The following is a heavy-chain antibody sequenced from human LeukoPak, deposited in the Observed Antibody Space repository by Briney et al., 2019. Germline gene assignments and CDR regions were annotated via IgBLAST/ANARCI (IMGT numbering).Heavy chain of an antibody. V-gene: IGHV3-48*04. J-gene: IGHJ4*02. Sequence: PGGSLRLSCAASGFTFSTYSMNWVRQAPGKGLEWVSYISSSSTTILYGDSVKGRFTISRDNAKNSLYLQMNSLRAEDTAVYFCARGTNYYDSSSFYDSFDYWGQGDLVTVSP. D-gene: IGHD3-22*01. CDR2: ISSSSTTI. CDR1: GFTFSTYS. CDR3: ARGTNYYDSSSFYDSFDY.